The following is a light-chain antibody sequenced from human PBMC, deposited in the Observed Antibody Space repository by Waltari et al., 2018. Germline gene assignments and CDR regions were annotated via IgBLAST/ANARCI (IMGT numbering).Light chain of an antibody. CDR2: GAS. CDR3: QQYNNWPPWT. Sequence: EIVMTQSPATLSVSPGARATLSCRASQSVRNNLVWYQQKPGQAPRPLIYGASTRVTGIPARFSGSGSGTEFTFTISSLQSEDFAVYYCQQYNNWPPWTFGQGTKVEIK. J-gene: IGKJ1*01. CDR1: QSVRNN. V-gene: IGKV3-15*01.